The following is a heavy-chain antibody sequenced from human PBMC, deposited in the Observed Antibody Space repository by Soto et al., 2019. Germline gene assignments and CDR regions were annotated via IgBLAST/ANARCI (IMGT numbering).Heavy chain of an antibody. J-gene: IGHJ4*02. CDR1: GFTFSSYD. CDR2: IGTAGDT. D-gene: IGHD3-10*01. V-gene: IGHV3-13*01. Sequence: GGSLRLSCAASGFTFSSYDMHWVRQATGKGLEWVSAIGTAGDTYYPGSVKGRFTISRENSKNSLYLQMNSLRAGDTAVYYCARGGSFHGSGSYYNAQPPKRGPPYYFDYWGQGTLVTVSS. CDR3: ARGGSFHGSGSYYNAQPPKRGPPYYFDY.